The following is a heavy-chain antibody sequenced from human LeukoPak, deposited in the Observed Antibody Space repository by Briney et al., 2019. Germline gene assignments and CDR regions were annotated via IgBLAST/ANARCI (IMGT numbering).Heavy chain of an antibody. CDR1: GHSISSGGYY. Sequence: PSETLSLICTVSGHSISSGGYYWGWIRQPPAKLLEWDDSIHSRGNIYYSPTLKTPLTISVDPSQTQSSLNLTSVTAADAGVYYCARDLGDGGFDWAPWGQGTLVTVSS. V-gene: IGHV4-39*07. J-gene: IGHJ5*02. CDR2: IHSRGNI. D-gene: IGHD5-12*01. CDR3: ARDLGDGGFDWAP.